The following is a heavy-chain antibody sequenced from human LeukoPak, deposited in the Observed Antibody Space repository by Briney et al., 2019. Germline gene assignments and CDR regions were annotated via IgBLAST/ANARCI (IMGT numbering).Heavy chain of an antibody. Sequence: GGSLRLPCAASGFTFSSSAMAWVRQAPGKGLEWVGRIKAKAHGGTIEYAAPVKGRFTISRDDSKNTLYLQMNSLKTEDTAVYYCTTDGVGVEGATYDNWGQGTLVSVSS. V-gene: IGHV3-15*01. D-gene: IGHD1-26*01. CDR1: GFTFSSSA. CDR3: TTDGVGVEGATYDN. J-gene: IGHJ4*02. CDR2: IKAKAHGGTI.